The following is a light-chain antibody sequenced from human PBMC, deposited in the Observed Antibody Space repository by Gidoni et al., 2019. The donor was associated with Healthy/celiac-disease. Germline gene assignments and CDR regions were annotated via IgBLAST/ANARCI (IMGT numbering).Light chain of an antibody. CDR2: DAS. V-gene: IGKV3-11*01. CDR1: QSVSSY. Sequence: ELALTQSPATLPLSPGERATLSCRASQSVSSYLAWYQQKPGQAPRLLIYDASNRATGIPARFSGSGSGTDFTLTISSLEPEDFAVYYCQQRSNWPPSLTFGGGTKVEIK. CDR3: QQRSNWPPSLT. J-gene: IGKJ4*01.